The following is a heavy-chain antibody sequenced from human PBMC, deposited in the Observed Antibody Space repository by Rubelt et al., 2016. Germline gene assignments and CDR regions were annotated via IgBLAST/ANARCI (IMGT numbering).Heavy chain of an antibody. J-gene: IGHJ6*02. CDR2: ISAYNGNT. CDR3: ARASKTGDLRYYYGMDV. CDR1: GYTFTSYG. Sequence: VKVSCKASGYTFTSYGISWVRQAPGQGLEWMGWISAYNGNTNYAQKFQGRVTITADKSTSTAYMELSSLRSEDTAVYYCARASKTGDLRYYYGMDVWGQGTTVTVSS. D-gene: IGHD7-27*01. V-gene: IGHV1-18*01.